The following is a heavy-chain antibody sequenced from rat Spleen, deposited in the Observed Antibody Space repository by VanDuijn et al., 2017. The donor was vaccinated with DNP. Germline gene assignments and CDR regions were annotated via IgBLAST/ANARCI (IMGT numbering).Heavy chain of an antibody. CDR2: IIYDVTRT. CDR1: GFTFSDSA. D-gene: IGHD1-11*01. J-gene: IGHJ2*01. CDR3: ARRGYGGRGFFDY. V-gene: IGHV5-17*01. Sequence: EVHLVESGGGVVQPGNSLKLSCVASGFTFSDSAMAWVRQSPKKGLEWVATIIYDVTRTYYRDSVKGRFTISRDNAKSTLNLQMDSLRSEDTATYYCARRGYGGRGFFDYWGQGVMVTVSS.